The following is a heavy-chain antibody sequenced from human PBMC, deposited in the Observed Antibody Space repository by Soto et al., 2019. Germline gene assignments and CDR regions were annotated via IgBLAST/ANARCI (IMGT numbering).Heavy chain of an antibody. CDR2: ISAYNGNT. V-gene: IGHV1-18*04. D-gene: IGHD6-13*01. Sequence: DSVKVYFKASGYPFTSYGISWVRQAPGQGLEWMGWISAYNGNTNYAQKLQGRVTMTTDTSTSTAYMELRSLRSDDTAVYYCARGRAEQQLNWFDPWGQGTLVTVSS. J-gene: IGHJ5*02. CDR3: ARGRAEQQLNWFDP. CDR1: GYPFTSYG.